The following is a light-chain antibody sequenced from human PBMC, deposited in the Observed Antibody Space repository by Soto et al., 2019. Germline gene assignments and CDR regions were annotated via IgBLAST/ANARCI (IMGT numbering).Light chain of an antibody. V-gene: IGKV3-11*01. CDR1: QSVSSY. CDR3: QQRSNWPPPMYT. Sequence: EIVLTQSPATLSLSPGERATLSCRASQSVSSYLAWYQQKPGQAPRLLIYDASNRATGIPARFSGSGSGTDFTLTISSLEPADFAVYYCQQRSNWPPPMYTFGQGTKLEIK. J-gene: IGKJ2*01. CDR2: DAS.